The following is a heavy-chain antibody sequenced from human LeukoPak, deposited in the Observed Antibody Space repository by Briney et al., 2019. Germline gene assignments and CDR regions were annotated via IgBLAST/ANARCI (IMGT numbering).Heavy chain of an antibody. CDR1: GFTFSSYW. Sequence: GGSLRLSCAASGFTFSSYWMSWVRQAPGKGLEWVANIKQDGSEKYYVDSVKGRFTISRDNAKNSLYLQMNSLRAEDTAVYYCARDGLYSSGWYGRWYYYYYMDVWGKGTTVTVSS. J-gene: IGHJ6*03. D-gene: IGHD6-19*01. CDR3: ARDGLYSSGWYGRWYYYYYMDV. CDR2: IKQDGSEK. V-gene: IGHV3-7*01.